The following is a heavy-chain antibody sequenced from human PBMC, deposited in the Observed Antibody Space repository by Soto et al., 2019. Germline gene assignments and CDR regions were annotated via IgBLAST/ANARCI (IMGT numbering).Heavy chain of an antibody. D-gene: IGHD2-21*02. CDR3: ARDTGWGDNAAFDI. CDR2: INACNGNT. Sequence: GASVKVSCKASGYTFTSYAMHWVRQAPGQRLEWMGWINACNGNTKYAQKFQGRVTMTTDTSASTAYMELRSLRSDDTAVYYCARDTGWGDNAAFDIWGEGTMVTVSS. V-gene: IGHV1-3*01. CDR1: GYTFTSYA. J-gene: IGHJ3*02.